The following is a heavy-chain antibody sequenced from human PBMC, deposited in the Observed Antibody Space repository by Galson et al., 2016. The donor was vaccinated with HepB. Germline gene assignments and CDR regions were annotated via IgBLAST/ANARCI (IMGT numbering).Heavy chain of an antibody. CDR2: IYYSGST. D-gene: IGHD1-1*01. CDR1: GGSISSYY. Sequence: SETLSLTCTVSGGSISSYYWSWIRQPPGKGLEWIAYIYYSGSTNYNPSLKSRVTISVDTSKNQFSLKVSSVTAADTAVYYCARDGLNEYYMDVWGKGTTVTVYS. CDR3: ARDGLNEYYMDV. J-gene: IGHJ6*03. V-gene: IGHV4-59*01.